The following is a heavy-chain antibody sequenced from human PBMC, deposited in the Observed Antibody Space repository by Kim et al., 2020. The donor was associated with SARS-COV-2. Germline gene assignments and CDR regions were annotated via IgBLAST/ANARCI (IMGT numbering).Heavy chain of an antibody. CDR2: VSESGSRT. D-gene: IGHD7-27*01. CDR1: GFTFNKYA. V-gene: IGHV3-23*01. Sequence: GGSLRLSCAASGFTFNKYAMAWIRPAPGKGLEWVSSVSESGSRTYYSDSVKGRFTISKDSSKSTVFLQMNNLTVEATAVSYCAKDNWGGGPFAHWGPGT. J-gene: IGHJ4*02. CDR3: AKDNWGGGPFAH.